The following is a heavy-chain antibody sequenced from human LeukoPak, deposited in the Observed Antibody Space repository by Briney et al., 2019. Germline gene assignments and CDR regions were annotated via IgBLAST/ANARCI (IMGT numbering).Heavy chain of an antibody. CDR3: AKDLTWMLGRFDS. CDR2: IWFDGDNK. D-gene: IGHD2-2*03. CDR1: GFTFSSYG. Sequence: GKSLRLSCAASGFTFSSYGMHWVRQAPGKGLEWVAVIWFDGDNKYYADSVKGRFTISRDNSMNTLYLQMNSLRAEDTAVYYCAKDLTWMLGRFDSWGQGTLVTVSS. V-gene: IGHV3-33*06. J-gene: IGHJ4*02.